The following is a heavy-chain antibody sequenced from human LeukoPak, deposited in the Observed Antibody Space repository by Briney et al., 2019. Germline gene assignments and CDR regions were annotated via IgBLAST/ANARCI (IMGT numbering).Heavy chain of an antibody. J-gene: IGHJ5*02. CDR3: ARDLRITIFGVVKNWFDP. D-gene: IGHD3-3*01. CDR1: GGAISSSSYY. Sequence: SETLSLTCTVSGGAISSSSYYGGWVRQPPGKGLEWIGSIYYSGSTYYNPSLKSRVTISVDTSKNQFSLKLSSVTAADTAVYYCARDLRITIFGVVKNWFDPWGQGTLVTVSS. V-gene: IGHV4-39*07. CDR2: IYYSGST.